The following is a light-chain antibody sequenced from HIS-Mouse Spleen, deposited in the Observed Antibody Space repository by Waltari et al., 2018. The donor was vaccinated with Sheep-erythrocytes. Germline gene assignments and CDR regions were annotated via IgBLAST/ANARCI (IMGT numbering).Light chain of an antibody. J-gene: IGLJ3*02. CDR2: GVS. V-gene: IGLV2-11*01. CDR3: CSYAGSYTFWV. CDR1: SSDVGGYNY. Sequence: QSALTQPRSVSGSPGQSVTISCTGTSSDVGGYNYFSWYQQHPGKAPTLMIFGVSKRPSGLPDRLSGYKSGNTASLTISGLQAEDEADYYCCSYAGSYTFWVFGGGTKLTVL.